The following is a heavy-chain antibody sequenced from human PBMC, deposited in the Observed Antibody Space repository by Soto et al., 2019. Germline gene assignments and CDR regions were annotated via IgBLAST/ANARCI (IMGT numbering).Heavy chain of an antibody. D-gene: IGHD5-18*01. V-gene: IGHV1-18*01. J-gene: IGHJ4*02. CDR1: GYTFSNYA. CDR3: TKDEPRWLHGPFDY. CDR2: ISAYSGKT. Sequence: QVQLVQSGGEVKKPGASVKVSCQASGYTFSNYAISWLRQAPGQGPEWMGWISAYSGKTDYAPKFQDRLTLTTDTFTITAYMELRSLRSDDTAVYYCTKDEPRWLHGPFDYWGQGTLVTVSS.